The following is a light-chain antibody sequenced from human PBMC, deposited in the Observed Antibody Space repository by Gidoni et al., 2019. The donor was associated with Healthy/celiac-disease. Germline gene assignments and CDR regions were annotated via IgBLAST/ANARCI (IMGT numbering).Light chain of an antibody. V-gene: IGKV3-20*01. CDR1: QSVSSSD. J-gene: IGKJ1*01. CDR2: GAS. CDR3: QQYGSSPPRT. Sequence: EIVLTQSPGTLSLSPGERATLSCRASQSVSSSDLAWYQQKPGQAPRLLSYGASSRATGIPDRFSGSGSGTDFTLTISIREPEDFAVYYCQQYGSSPPRTFGQGTKVEIK.